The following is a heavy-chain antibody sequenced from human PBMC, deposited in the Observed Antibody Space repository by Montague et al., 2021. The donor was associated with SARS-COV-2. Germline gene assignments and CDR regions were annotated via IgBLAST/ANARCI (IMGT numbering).Heavy chain of an antibody. CDR1: GGSISSSSYY. Sequence: SETLSLTRTVSGGSISSSSYYWGWIRQPPGKGLEWIGSIYYSGSTYYNPSLKSRDTISVDTSKNQFSLKLSSVTAADTAVYYCARVGRQQLVRLSGMDVWGQGTTVTVSS. D-gene: IGHD6-13*01. V-gene: IGHV4-39*07. CDR2: IYYSGST. J-gene: IGHJ6*02. CDR3: ARVGRQQLVRLSGMDV.